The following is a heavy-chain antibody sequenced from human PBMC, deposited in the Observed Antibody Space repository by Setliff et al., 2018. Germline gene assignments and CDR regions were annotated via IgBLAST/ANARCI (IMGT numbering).Heavy chain of an antibody. CDR2: INPNSGVT. CDR3: ARVATLIRGVTVNWFDP. Sequence: ASVKVSCKASGYTFTGYYMHWIRQAPGQGLEWAGWINPNSGVTNYAQKFQGRVTMTRDTSISTAYMELSSLRSDDTAVYYCARVATLIRGVTVNWFDPWGQGTLVTVSS. D-gene: IGHD3-10*01. J-gene: IGHJ5*02. V-gene: IGHV1-2*02. CDR1: GYTFTGYY.